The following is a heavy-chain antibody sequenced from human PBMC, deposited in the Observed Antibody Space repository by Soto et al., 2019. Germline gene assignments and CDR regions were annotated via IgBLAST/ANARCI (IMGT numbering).Heavy chain of an antibody. V-gene: IGHV3-48*04. Sequence: EVQLVESGGGLVQPRGSLSLSCAASGFTFTSHSMNWVRQAPGKGLEWISYISGASTHIYYADSVKGRFTISRDNAKNSLYLQMNSLSAKDSAVYYCARIAYQLLRNDAFDFWGQGTMVTVSS. CDR1: GFTFTSHS. J-gene: IGHJ3*01. CDR3: ARIAYQLLRNDAFDF. D-gene: IGHD2-2*01. CDR2: ISGASTHI.